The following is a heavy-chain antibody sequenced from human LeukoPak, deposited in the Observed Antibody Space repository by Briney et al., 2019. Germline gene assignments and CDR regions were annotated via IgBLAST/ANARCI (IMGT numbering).Heavy chain of an antibody. CDR3: ARGGVLLYGSSGLSRVYYFDY. CDR2: INHGGRT. Sequence: SETLSVTCAVSGGSFSGYYWSWMRQPPGKGREWIGEINHGGRTNYNPPLKSRVTISVVTSKNQVSLNLSTVTAEDTALHYCARGGVLLYGSSGLSRVYYFDYWGQGTLVTVSS. J-gene: IGHJ4*02. D-gene: IGHD3-22*01. V-gene: IGHV4-34*01. CDR1: GGSFSGYY.